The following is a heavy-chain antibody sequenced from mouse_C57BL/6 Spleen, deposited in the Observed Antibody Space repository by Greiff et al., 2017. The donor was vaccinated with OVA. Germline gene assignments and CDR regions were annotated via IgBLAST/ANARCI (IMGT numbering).Heavy chain of an antibody. CDR2: ISSGSSTI. CDR3: AREVTTVVATDYWYFDV. D-gene: IGHD1-1*01. J-gene: IGHJ1*03. V-gene: IGHV5-17*01. CDR1: GFTFSDYG. Sequence: EVQRVESGGGLVKPGGSLKLSCAASGFTFSDYGMHWVRQAPEKGLEWVAYISSGSSTISYAVTVKGRFTISRDNAKNTLFLQMTSLRSEDTAMYYCAREVTTVVATDYWYFDVWGTGTTVTVSS.